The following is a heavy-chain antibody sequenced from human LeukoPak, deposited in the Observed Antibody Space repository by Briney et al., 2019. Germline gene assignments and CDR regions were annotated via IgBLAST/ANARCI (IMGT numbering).Heavy chain of an antibody. J-gene: IGHJ4*02. Sequence: GASVKVSCKASGYTFTSYGISWVRQAPGQGLEWMGWISAYNGNTNYAQKLQGRVTMTTDTSTSTAYMELRSLRSDDTAVYYCARDHSLQPYCSGGSCYSDYWGQGTLVTVSS. CDR3: ARDHSLQPYCSGGSCYSDY. V-gene: IGHV1-18*04. CDR2: ISAYNGNT. CDR1: GYTFTSYG. D-gene: IGHD2-15*01.